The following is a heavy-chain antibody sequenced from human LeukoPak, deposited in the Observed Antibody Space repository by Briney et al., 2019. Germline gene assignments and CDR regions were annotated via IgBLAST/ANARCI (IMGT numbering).Heavy chain of an antibody. CDR2: IIPIFGTA. D-gene: IGHD4-17*01. CDR1: GGTFSSYA. V-gene: IGHV1-69*05. CDR3: ARRLRKRGTFDP. Sequence: ASVKVSCKASGGTFSSYAISWVRQAPGQGLEWMGGIIPIFGTANYAQKFQGRVTITTDESTSTAYMELSSLRSEGTAVYYCARRLRKRGTFDPWGQGTLVTVSS. J-gene: IGHJ5*02.